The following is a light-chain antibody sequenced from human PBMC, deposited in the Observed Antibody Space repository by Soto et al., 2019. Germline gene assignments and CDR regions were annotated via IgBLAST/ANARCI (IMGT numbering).Light chain of an antibody. CDR2: GAS. Sequence: EIVLTQSPGTLSFSPGERTTLSCRASQSVRSSYLAWYQQKPGQAPRLLMYGASSRATGIPDRFSGSGSGTDFTLTISRLEPEDFAVYYCQQYGSSPRTFGQGTKVDIK. V-gene: IGKV3-20*01. CDR1: QSVRSSY. CDR3: QQYGSSPRT. J-gene: IGKJ1*01.